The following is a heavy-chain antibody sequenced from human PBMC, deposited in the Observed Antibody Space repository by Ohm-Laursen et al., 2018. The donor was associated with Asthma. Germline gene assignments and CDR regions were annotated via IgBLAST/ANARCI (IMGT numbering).Heavy chain of an antibody. CDR3: ARIGPEWELPGREYSLHH. Sequence: SLRLSCSASGFTFRTYSMNWVRQAPGKGLEWVSYISSSSTTIYYADSVKGRFTISRDNAKNSLYLHMNSLGAGDTALYYCARIGPEWELPGREYSLHHWGEGTLVTVSS. CDR2: ISSSSTTI. CDR1: GFTFRTYS. J-gene: IGHJ1*01. D-gene: IGHD1-26*01. V-gene: IGHV3-48*01.